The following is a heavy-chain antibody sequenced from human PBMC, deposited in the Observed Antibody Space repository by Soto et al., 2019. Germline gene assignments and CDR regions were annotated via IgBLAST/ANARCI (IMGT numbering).Heavy chain of an antibody. J-gene: IGHJ4*02. Sequence: GGSLRLSCAASGFTFSSYGMHWVRQAPGKGLEWVAVISYDGSNKYYADSVKGRFTISRDNSKNTLYLQINSLRAEDTAVYYCAKDLYSWDVDYWGQGTLVTVSS. CDR2: ISYDGSNK. D-gene: IGHD5-18*01. V-gene: IGHV3-30*18. CDR3: AKDLYSWDVDY. CDR1: GFTFSSYG.